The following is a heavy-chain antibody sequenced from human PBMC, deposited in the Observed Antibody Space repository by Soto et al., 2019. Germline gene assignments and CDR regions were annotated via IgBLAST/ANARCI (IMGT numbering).Heavy chain of an antibody. J-gene: IGHJ4*02. D-gene: IGHD6-19*01. CDR1: GYSFTSYW. V-gene: IGHV5-51*01. Sequence: PXESLTISCKGSGYSFTSYWIGLVRQMPGKGLEWMGIIYPGDSDTRYSPSFQGQVTISADKSISTAYLQWSSLKASDTAMYYCARARAVAGPLYYFDYWGQGTLVTVSS. CDR3: ARARAVAGPLYYFDY. CDR2: IYPGDSDT.